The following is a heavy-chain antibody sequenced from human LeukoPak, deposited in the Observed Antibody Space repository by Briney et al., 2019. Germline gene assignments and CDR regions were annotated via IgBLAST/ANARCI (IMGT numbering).Heavy chain of an antibody. V-gene: IGHV4-34*01. J-gene: IGHJ4*02. CDR3: ARGPMTTAPIRWAQGLGY. Sequence: SETLSLTCAVYGGSFSGYYWSWIRQPPGKGLEWIGEINHSGSTNYNPSLKSRVTISVDTSKNQFSLKLSSVTAADTAVYYCARGPMTTAPIRWAQGLGYWGQGTLVTVSS. D-gene: IGHD4-17*01. CDR2: INHSGST. CDR1: GGSFSGYY.